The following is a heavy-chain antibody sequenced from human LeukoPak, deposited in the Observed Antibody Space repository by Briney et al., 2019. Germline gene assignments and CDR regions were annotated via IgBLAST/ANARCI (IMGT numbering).Heavy chain of an antibody. CDR2: IIPILGSA. J-gene: IGHJ4*02. Sequence: SVKVSCTASGGSFINYAISWVRQAPGQGLEWMGGIIPILGSATYAQHFQGRVTITMDESTTTAYMELSSLRPGDTAVFYCARGERAIPIYYWGQGTLVTVSS. D-gene: IGHD3-10*01. V-gene: IGHV1-69*05. CDR3: ARGERAIPIYY. CDR1: GGSFINYA.